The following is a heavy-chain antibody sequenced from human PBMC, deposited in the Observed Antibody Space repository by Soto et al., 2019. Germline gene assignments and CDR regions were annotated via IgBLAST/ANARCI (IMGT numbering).Heavy chain of an antibody. V-gene: IGHV4-39*01. CDR2: IYYSGST. J-gene: IGHJ4*02. CDR3: AGLLRDILTGPNDY. Sequence: PSETLSLTCTVSGGSISSSSYYWGWIRQPPGKGLEWIGSIYYSGSTYYNPSLKSRVTISVDTSKNQFSLKLSSVTAADTAVYYCAGLLRDILTGPNDYWGQGTLVTVS. CDR1: GGSISSSSYY. D-gene: IGHD3-9*01.